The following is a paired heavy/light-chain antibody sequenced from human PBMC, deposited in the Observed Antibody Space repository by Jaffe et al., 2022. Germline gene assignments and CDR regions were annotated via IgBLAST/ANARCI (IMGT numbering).Light chain of an antibody. CDR3: QSYDSSNDWV. V-gene: IGLV6-57*01. Sequence: NFMLTQPHSVSESPGKTVTISCTRSSGSIASNYVQWYQQRPGSSPTTVIYEDNQRPSGVPDRFSGSIDSSSNSASLTISGLKTEDEADYYCQSYDSSNDWVFGGGTKLTVL. CDR1: SGSIASNY. CDR2: EDN. J-gene: IGLJ3*02.
Heavy chain of an antibody. Sequence: EVQLVESGGGLVQPGGSLRLSCAASGFTFSSYWMHWVRQAPGKGLVWVSRINSDGSSTSYADSVKGRFTISRDNAKNTLYLQMNSLRAEDTAVYYCARDPGYDPTGSIYYYYYYYMDVWGKGTTVTVSS. CDR3: ARDPGYDPTGSIYYYYYYYMDV. CDR1: GFTFSSYW. D-gene: IGHD3-3*01. CDR2: INSDGSST. J-gene: IGHJ6*03. V-gene: IGHV3-74*01.